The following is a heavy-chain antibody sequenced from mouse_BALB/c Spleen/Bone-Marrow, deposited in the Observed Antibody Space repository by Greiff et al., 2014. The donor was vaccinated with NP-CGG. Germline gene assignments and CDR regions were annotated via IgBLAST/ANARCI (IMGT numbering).Heavy chain of an antibody. CDR1: GFSLTNYG. Sequence: QVQLKQSGPGLVAPSQSLSITCTVSGFSLTNYGVHWVRQPPGKGLEWLGVIWAGGSTNYNSALMSGLSITKDNSKNQVFLKMNSLQTADTAMYYCARDGYYVVMDYWGQGTSVTVSS. D-gene: IGHD2-3*01. CDR3: ARDGYYVVMDY. J-gene: IGHJ4*01. V-gene: IGHV2-9*02. CDR2: IWAGGST.